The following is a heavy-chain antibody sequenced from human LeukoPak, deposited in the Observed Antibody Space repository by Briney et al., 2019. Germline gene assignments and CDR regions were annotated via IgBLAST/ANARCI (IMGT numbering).Heavy chain of an antibody. V-gene: IGHV4-34*01. CDR2: INHSGST. Sequence: SETLSLTCAVYGGSFSGYYWSWIRQPPGKGLEWTGEINHSGSTNYNPSLKSRVTISVDTSKNQFSLKLSSVTAADTAVYYCARGTDYYDSSGYYFDYWGQGTLVTVSS. CDR1: GGSFSGYY. J-gene: IGHJ4*02. D-gene: IGHD3-22*01. CDR3: ARGTDYYDSSGYYFDY.